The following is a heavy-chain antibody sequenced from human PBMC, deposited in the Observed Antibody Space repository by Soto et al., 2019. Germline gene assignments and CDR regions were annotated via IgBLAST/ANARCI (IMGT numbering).Heavy chain of an antibody. CDR3: ARDLYDYIWGSYPNAFDI. CDR2: INSDGSST. Sequence: EVELVESGGGLGQPGGSLRLSCAASGFTFSSYWMHWVRQAPGKGLVWVSRINSDGSSTSYADSVKGRFTISRDNAKNTLYLQMNSLRAEDTAVYYCARDLYDYIWGSYPNAFDIWGQGTMVTVSS. V-gene: IGHV3-74*01. D-gene: IGHD3-16*02. CDR1: GFTFSSYW. J-gene: IGHJ3*02.